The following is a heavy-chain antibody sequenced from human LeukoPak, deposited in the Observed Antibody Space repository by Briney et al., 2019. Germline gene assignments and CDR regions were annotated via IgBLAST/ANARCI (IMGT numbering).Heavy chain of an antibody. CDR2: INTNTGNP. V-gene: IGHV7-4-1*02. CDR1: GYTFISYV. Sequence: AAVKDSCKASGYTFISYVMTWVRQAPGQGREWMGWINTNTGNPKYAQGFPGRFVFSLDTSVSTAYLQISSLKAEDTAVYYCARAHLYSTSSLPGYWGQGTLVTVSS. J-gene: IGHJ4*02. D-gene: IGHD6-6*01. CDR3: ARAHLYSTSSLPGY.